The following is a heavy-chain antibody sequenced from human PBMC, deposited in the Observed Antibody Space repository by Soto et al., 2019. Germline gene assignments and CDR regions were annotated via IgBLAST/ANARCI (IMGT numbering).Heavy chain of an antibody. V-gene: IGHV3-48*01. CDR3: ASQVVASSGY. CDR2: ISSSSSTI. D-gene: IGHD3-22*01. J-gene: IGHJ4*02. CDR1: GFTFSSYS. Sequence: PGGSLRLSCAASGFTFSSYSMNWVRQAPGKGLEWVSYISSSSSTIYYADSVKGRFTISRDNAKNSLYLQMNSLRAEDTAVYYCASQVVASSGYWGQGTLVTVSS.